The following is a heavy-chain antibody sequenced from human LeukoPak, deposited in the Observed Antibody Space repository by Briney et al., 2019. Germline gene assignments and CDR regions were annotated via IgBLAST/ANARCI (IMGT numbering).Heavy chain of an antibody. J-gene: IGHJ4*02. CDR1: GGSVSSNSAA. Sequence: SQTLSLTCAISGGSVSSNSAAWNWIRQSPSKGLEWLGRTYYRSKWYNDYAVSVKSRITINPDTSKNQFSLQLNSVTPEDTAVYYCARVPLIAVAGTIHLHFDYWGQGTLVTVSS. V-gene: IGHV6-1*01. CDR3: ARVPLIAVAGTIHLHFDY. CDR2: TYYRSKWYN. D-gene: IGHD6-19*01.